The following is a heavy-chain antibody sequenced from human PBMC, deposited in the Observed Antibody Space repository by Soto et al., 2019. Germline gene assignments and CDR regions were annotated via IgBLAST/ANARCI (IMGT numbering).Heavy chain of an antibody. J-gene: IGHJ4*02. V-gene: IGHV3-23*01. Sequence: EVQLLESGGGLVQPGGSLRLSCAASGFTFSDYAMSWVRQAPGKGLEWVSAISGSGGSTYYADSVKGRFTISRDNSKNTLYVQMNSLRAEDTAVYYCAKGVVVAATREDYFDYWGQLTLVTVSS. CDR2: ISGSGGST. D-gene: IGHD2-15*01. CDR1: GFTFSDYA. CDR3: AKGVVVAATREDYFDY.